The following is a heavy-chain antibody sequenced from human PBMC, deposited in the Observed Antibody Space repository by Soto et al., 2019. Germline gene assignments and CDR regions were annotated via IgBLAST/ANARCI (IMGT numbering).Heavy chain of an antibody. CDR3: AKDQGIAASHGID. Sequence: QVQLVESGGGVVQLGRSLRLSCAASGFTFNNYGMHWVRQAPGKGLEWVAAISNDANDKYYADSVKGRLTISRDNSKNTLYLQVNSLTTEDTAVYYCAKDQGIAASHGIDWGQGTMVTVSS. V-gene: IGHV3-30*18. J-gene: IGHJ3*01. D-gene: IGHD6-13*01. CDR1: GFTFNNYG. CDR2: ISNDANDK.